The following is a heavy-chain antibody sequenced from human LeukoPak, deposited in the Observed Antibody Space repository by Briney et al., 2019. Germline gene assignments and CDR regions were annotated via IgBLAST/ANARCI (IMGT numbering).Heavy chain of an antibody. CDR3: ASNWDYVRGYGMDV. Sequence: GGSLILSCRASGFTFSSHWVSWVRQAPGKRLQWVANINQDGGEKHYVDSVRGRFTISRDNTKNSLYLQMNSLRVEDSAVYYCASNWDYVRGYGMDVWGQGTTVAVSS. J-gene: IGHJ6*02. D-gene: IGHD1-7*01. CDR2: INQDGGEK. CDR1: GFTFSSHW. V-gene: IGHV3-7*01.